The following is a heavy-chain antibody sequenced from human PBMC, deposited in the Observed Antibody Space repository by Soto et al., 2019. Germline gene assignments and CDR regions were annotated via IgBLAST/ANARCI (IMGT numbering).Heavy chain of an antibody. Sequence: GGSLRLSCAASGFTFSSYAMSWVRQAPGKGLEWVSAISGSGGSTYYADSVKGRFTISSDNSKNTLYLQMNSLSAEDTAVYYCAKSQYCGGYCYYSYGMDVWGQGTLVTVSS. V-gene: IGHV3-23*01. CDR2: ISGSGGST. J-gene: IGHJ6*02. CDR3: AKSQYCGGYCYYSYGMDV. CDR1: GFTFSSYA. D-gene: IGHD2-21*02.